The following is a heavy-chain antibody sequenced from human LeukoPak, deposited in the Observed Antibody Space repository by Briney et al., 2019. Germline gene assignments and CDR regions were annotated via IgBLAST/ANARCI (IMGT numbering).Heavy chain of an antibody. CDR2: MYSSGST. D-gene: IGHD5-12*01. CDR1: GGSISSSAYY. CDR3: ARSGSGYLRYYFDY. Sequence: SETLSLTCSVSGGSISSSAYYWGWIRQPPGKGLEWIGSMYSSGSTYYNPSLKSRVTISVDTSKNQFSLKLSSVTAADTAVYYCARSGSGYLRYYFDYWGQGTLVTVSS. V-gene: IGHV4-39*07. J-gene: IGHJ4*02.